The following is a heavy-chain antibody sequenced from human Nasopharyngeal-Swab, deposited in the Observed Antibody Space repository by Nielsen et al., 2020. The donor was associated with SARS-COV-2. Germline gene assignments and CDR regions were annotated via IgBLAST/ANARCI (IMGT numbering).Heavy chain of an antibody. CDR1: GFTFGSYT. CDR2: ISSSGSIA. J-gene: IGHJ3*02. Sequence: GESLKISCEASGFTFGSYTMNWVRQAPGKGLEWVSFISSSGSIAYYADSVKGRFTISRDNANNSLYLQMNRLRSDDTAVYYCAIGLDLLWPTNGPFDIWGQGTMVSISS. V-gene: IGHV3-48*04. CDR3: AIGLDLLWPTNGPFDI. D-gene: IGHD2-8*01.